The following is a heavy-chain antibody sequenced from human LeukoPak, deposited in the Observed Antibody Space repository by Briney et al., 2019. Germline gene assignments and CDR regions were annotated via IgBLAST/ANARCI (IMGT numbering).Heavy chain of an antibody. J-gene: IGHJ5*02. D-gene: IGHD2-15*01. CDR1: GYTFTGYY. V-gene: IGHV1-2*02. CDR3: ARGYCSDGSCHRRDWFDP. CDR2: INPNSGGT. Sequence: ASVKVSCKASGYTFTGYYMHWVRQAPGQGLEWMGWINPNSGGTNYAQKFQGRVTITRDTSISTAYMELNRLRSDDTAVDYCARGYCSDGSCHRRDWFDPWGQGTLVTVSS.